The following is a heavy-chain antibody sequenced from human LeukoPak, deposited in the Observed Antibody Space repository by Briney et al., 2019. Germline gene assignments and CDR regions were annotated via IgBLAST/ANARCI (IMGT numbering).Heavy chain of an antibody. J-gene: IGHJ6*03. CDR2: ISGGAGNT. D-gene: IGHD3-3*01. CDR3: AKFVSIFYYYYYMDV. V-gene: IGHV3-23*01. Sequence: GGSLRLSCAASGFTFSIYAMSWVRQAPGKGLEWVSAISGGAGNTYYADSVKGRFTISRDNNNNTLYLQMNSLGAEDTAVYYCAKFVSIFYYYYYMDVWGKGTTVTVSS. CDR1: GFTFSIYA.